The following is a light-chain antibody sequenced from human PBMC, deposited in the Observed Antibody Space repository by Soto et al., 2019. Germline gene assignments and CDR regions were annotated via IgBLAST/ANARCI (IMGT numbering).Light chain of an antibody. CDR2: AAS. Sequence: IQLTQSPSSLSASVGDRVTITCRASQGISSYLAWYQQKPGKAPKLLIYAASTLQSGVPSRFSGSGSGTDFTLTIRSLQPEDFATYYCQQLNSYRTFGQGTKVEIK. J-gene: IGKJ1*01. V-gene: IGKV1-9*01. CDR3: QQLNSYRT. CDR1: QGISSY.